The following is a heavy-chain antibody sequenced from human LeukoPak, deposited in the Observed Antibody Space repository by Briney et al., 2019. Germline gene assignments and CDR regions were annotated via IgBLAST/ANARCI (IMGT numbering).Heavy chain of an antibody. V-gene: IGHV1-69*08. Sequence: SVKVSCKASGGTLNTHIFTWVRQATGQGLEWMGRITPIIDTTIYAQKFQGRLTITADKFTSTIYMELSSLRSDDTAVYYCARVNLRGSQYNWFDPRGQGTLVTVSS. J-gene: IGHJ5*02. D-gene: IGHD1-26*01. CDR3: ARVNLRGSQYNWFDP. CDR1: GGTLNTHI. CDR2: ITPIIDTT.